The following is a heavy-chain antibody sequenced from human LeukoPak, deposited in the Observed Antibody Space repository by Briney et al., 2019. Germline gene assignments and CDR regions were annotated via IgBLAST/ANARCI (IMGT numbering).Heavy chain of an antibody. Sequence: GGSLRPSCAASGFTFSDYYMSWIRQAPGKGLEWVSYISSSGSTIYYADSVKGRFTISRDNAKNSLYLQMNSLRAEDTAVYYCASSVLRYFDWLVTPADYWGQGTLVTVSS. V-gene: IGHV3-11*01. CDR1: GFTFSDYY. CDR3: ASSVLRYFDWLVTPADY. J-gene: IGHJ4*02. D-gene: IGHD3-9*01. CDR2: ISSSGSTI.